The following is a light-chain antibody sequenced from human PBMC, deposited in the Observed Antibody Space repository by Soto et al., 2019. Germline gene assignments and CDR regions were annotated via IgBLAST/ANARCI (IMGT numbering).Light chain of an antibody. V-gene: IGKV3-15*01. Sequence: IGLTQSPGTLSLSPGERATLSCRASQSVDTNLAWYVQKPGQPPRLLIFGATTRAPDVHARFSGSGSATEFTLTINSLQSEDFAVYYCQQYNNWPPITFGQGTRLEIK. CDR2: GAT. J-gene: IGKJ5*01. CDR3: QQYNNWPPIT. CDR1: QSVDTN.